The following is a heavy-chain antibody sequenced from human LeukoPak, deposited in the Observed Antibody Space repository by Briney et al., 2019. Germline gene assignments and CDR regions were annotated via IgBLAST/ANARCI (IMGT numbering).Heavy chain of an antibody. J-gene: IGHJ4*02. CDR3: ARGGSYRFGY. Sequence: GGSLRLSCAASGFTVSSNYMSWVRQAPGKGLEWVANIKQDGSEKYYVDSVKGRFTISRDNAKNSLYLQMNSLRAEDTAMYYCARGGSYRFGYWGQGTLVTVSS. CDR1: GFTVSSNY. CDR2: IKQDGSEK. D-gene: IGHD1-26*01. V-gene: IGHV3-7*01.